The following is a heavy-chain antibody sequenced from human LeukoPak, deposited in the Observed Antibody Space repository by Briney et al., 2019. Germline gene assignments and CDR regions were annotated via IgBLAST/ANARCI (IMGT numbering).Heavy chain of an antibody. V-gene: IGHV1-69*01. D-gene: IGHD1-26*01. CDR3: ARGVVGATTGAYSFDY. J-gene: IGHJ4*02. Sequence: SVTVSCKASGGTFSSYAISWVRQDPGQGLEWMGGIIPIFGTANYAQKFQGRVTIIADESTSTAYMELSSLRSEDTAVYYCARGVVGATTGAYSFDYWGRGTLVTVSS. CDR2: IIPIFGTA. CDR1: GGTFSSYA.